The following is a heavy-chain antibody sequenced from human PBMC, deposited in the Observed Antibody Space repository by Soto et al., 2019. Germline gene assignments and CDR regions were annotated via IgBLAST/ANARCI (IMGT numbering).Heavy chain of an antibody. CDR3: AKDRPNYNFWSGSSQFDS. V-gene: IGHV3-23*01. CDR1: GFTFSSYA. D-gene: IGHD3-3*01. Sequence: GVSLRLSCAASGFTFSSYAMNWVRQAPGKGLEWVSVISGSGGITYYADSVKGRFTISRDNSKNTLYLQMSSLRADDTAVYYCAKDRPNYNFWSGSSQFDSWGQGTMVSVS. J-gene: IGHJ4*02. CDR2: ISGSGGIT.